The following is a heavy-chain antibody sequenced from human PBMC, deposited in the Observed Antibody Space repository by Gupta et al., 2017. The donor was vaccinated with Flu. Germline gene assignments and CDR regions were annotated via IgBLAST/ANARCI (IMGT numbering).Heavy chain of an antibody. Sequence: EEQLVESGGGLVQPGGSLRLSCGASGFTCRSYWMDWVRQAPGKGLEWVANIAADDSVKNYADSVKSRFTISRDDAKNSLYLQMNSLRAEDTAVYYCVRNRGWQQFDYWGQGALVTVSS. J-gene: IGHJ4*02. CDR2: IAADDSVK. D-gene: IGHD5-24*01. CDR1: GFTCRSYW. V-gene: IGHV3-7*01. CDR3: VRNRGWQQFDY.